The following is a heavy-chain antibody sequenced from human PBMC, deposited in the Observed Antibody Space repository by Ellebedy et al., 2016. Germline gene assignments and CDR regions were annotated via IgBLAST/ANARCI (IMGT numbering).Heavy chain of an antibody. D-gene: IGHD3-3*01. CDR2: IYYSGST. CDR3: ARNTSPVNFWSGYYYYYYMDV. CDR1: GGSISSYY. V-gene: IGHV4-59*13. J-gene: IGHJ6*03. Sequence: SETLSLTXTVSGGSISSYYWSWIRQPPGKGLEWIGYIYYSGSTNYNPSLKSRVTISVDTSKNQFSLKLSSVTAADTAVYYCARNTSPVNFWSGYYYYYYMDVWGKGTTVTVSS.